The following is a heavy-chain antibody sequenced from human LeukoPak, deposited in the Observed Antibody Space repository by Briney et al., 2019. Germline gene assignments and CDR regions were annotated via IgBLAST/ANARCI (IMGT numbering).Heavy chain of an antibody. J-gene: IGHJ2*01. Sequence: ATVKVSCKASGYTFTRYYMHWVRQAPGQGLEWMGRINPNSGGTNYAQKFQRRVTITRDTSISTAYMELSRLRSDDTAVYYCAREGPGVTMIVVVITTSGDWYFDLWGRGTLVTVSS. CDR3: AREGPGVTMIVVVITTSGDWYFDL. V-gene: IGHV1-2*06. CDR1: GYTFTRYY. CDR2: INPNSGGT. D-gene: IGHD3-22*01.